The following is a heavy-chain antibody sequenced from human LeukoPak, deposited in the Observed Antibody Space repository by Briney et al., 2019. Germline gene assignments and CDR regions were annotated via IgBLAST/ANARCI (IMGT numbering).Heavy chain of an antibody. CDR1: GGSISSYY. V-gene: IGHV4-4*07. J-gene: IGHJ4*01. CDR3: GRDNGDYDFDF. D-gene: IGHD2-21*01. Sequence: PSETLSLTCTVSGGSISSYYWSWIRQPAGKGLEWIGRIYTSGSTNYNPSLKSRVTISVDTSKNQFSLRLSSVTAADTAVYYCGRDNGDYDFDFWGQGTLVTVSS. CDR2: IYTSGST.